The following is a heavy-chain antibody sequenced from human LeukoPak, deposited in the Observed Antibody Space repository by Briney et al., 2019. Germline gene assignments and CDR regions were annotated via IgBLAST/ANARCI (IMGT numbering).Heavy chain of an antibody. J-gene: IGHJ4*02. D-gene: IGHD3-22*01. Sequence: ASVKVSCKASGYTFTGYHMHWVRQAPGQGLEWMGRINPNSGDTNYAQNFQGRVTMTRDTSISTAYMELSRLRSDDTAVYYCAKVPSTHYYDSSGLDYWGQGTLVTVSS. V-gene: IGHV1-2*06. CDR1: GYTFTGYH. CDR3: AKVPSTHYYDSSGLDY. CDR2: INPNSGDT.